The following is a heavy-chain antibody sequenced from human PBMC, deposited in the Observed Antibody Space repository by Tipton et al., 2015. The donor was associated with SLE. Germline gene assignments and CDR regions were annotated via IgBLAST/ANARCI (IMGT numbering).Heavy chain of an antibody. D-gene: IGHD5/OR15-5a*01. CDR2: IYSGGTT. Sequence: SLRLSCEASGFAFTNYGVTWVRQAPGKGLEWVSVIYSGGTTFYADSVKGRFTISRDTSKNILYLQMNSLRDEDTAIYYCTRVYHFTMDVWGQGTAVTDSS. J-gene: IGHJ6*02. CDR3: TRVYHFTMDV. V-gene: IGHV3-23*03. CDR1: GFAFTNYG.